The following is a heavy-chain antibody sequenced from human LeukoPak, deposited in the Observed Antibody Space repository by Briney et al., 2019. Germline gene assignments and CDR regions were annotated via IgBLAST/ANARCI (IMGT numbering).Heavy chain of an antibody. CDR3: ARDYCSSTSCLFDY. D-gene: IGHD2-2*01. J-gene: IGHJ4*02. V-gene: IGHV4-61*01. CDR2: IYHSGST. Sequence: PSETLSLTCTVSGGSVSSGRYYWSWIRQPPGKGLEWIGYIYHSGSTYYNPSLKSRVTISVDTSKNQFSLKLSSVTAADTAVYYCARDYCSSTSCLFDYWGQGTLVTVSS. CDR1: GGSVSSGRYY.